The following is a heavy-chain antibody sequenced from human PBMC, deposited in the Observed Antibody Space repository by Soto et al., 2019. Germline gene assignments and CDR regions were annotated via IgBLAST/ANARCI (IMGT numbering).Heavy chain of an antibody. CDR3: AKNSGEPCYSGLAY. Sequence: PGGSLRLSCVASGFTISSYAMTWVRQAPGKGLEWVSGICGSGVGTYYADSVKGRFTVSRDISKNTLYLQMNSLRGEDTAVYHCAKNSGEPCYSGLAYWGQGTLVTVSS. CDR1: GFTISSYA. V-gene: IGHV3-23*01. D-gene: IGHD2-15*01. J-gene: IGHJ4*02. CDR2: ICGSGVGT.